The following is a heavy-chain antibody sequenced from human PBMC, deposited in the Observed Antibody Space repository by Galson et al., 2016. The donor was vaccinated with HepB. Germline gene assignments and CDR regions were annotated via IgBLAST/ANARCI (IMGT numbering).Heavy chain of an antibody. Sequence: SLRLSCAASGFITNDYDMTWIRQAPGKGLEWISDIRSSGNIIYYADSVKGRFTISRDNAKHSLYLQMNSLRAEGTAVYYCAMGYSSGWHRNIDYWGQGTLVTVSS. CDR3: AMGYSSGWHRNIDY. CDR2: IRSSGNII. J-gene: IGHJ4*02. CDR1: GFITNDYD. V-gene: IGHV3-11*04. D-gene: IGHD6-25*01.